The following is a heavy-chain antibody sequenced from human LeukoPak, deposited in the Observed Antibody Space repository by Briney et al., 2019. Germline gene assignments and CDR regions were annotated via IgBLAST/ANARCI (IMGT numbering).Heavy chain of an antibody. Sequence: SETLSLNCAVYGGSFSGYYWSWLRQPPGKGLEWIGEINHSGSTNYNPSLKSRVTISVDTSKNQFSLKLSSVTGADTAVYYCARDGLWFGELLYTKPLDYWGQGTLVTVSS. V-gene: IGHV4-34*01. J-gene: IGHJ4*02. D-gene: IGHD3-10*01. CDR1: GGSFSGYY. CDR3: ARDGLWFGELLYTKPLDY. CDR2: INHSGST.